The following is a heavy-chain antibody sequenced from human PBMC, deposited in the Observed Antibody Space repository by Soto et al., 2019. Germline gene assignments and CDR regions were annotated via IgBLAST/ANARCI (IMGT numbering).Heavy chain of an antibody. CDR2: IDPSGSQT. CDR1: GYSFAGYW. Sequence: GESLKISCKGSGYSFAGYWITWVRQMPGKGLEWMGRIDPSGSQTYYSPSFRGHVTISAAKSITTVFLQWSSLRASDTAMYYCETQIYDFDSGPKRQYYFASWGQGPLVTVSA. D-gene: IGHD3-3*01. CDR3: ETQIYDFDSGPKRQYYFAS. V-gene: IGHV5-10-1*01. J-gene: IGHJ4*02.